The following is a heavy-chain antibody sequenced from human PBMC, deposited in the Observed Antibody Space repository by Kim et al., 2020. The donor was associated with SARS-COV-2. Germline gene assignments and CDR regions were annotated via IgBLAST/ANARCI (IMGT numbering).Heavy chain of an antibody. Sequence: TSDSPSFQGQVTVSADKSISPAYLQWSSLKASDTAMYYCARRGGASGLDYWGQGTLVTVSS. CDR2: T. V-gene: IGHV5-51*01. D-gene: IGHD3-16*01. J-gene: IGHJ4*02. CDR3: ARRGGASGLDY.